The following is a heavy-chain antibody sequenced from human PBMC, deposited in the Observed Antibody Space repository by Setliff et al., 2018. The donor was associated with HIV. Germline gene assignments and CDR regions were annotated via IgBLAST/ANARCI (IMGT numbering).Heavy chain of an antibody. CDR3: ARRIYGNNPYFDY. V-gene: IGHV4-59*08. CDR2: FYYGGST. J-gene: IGHJ4*02. D-gene: IGHD4-17*01. Sequence: SETLSLTCSVSGDSIGTYYWNWIRQTPGKRLEWIGFFYYGGSTDYNPALKNRVAISVDTSRNRVSLKLSSVTAADTAIYYCARRIYGNNPYFDYWSQGTLVTVS. CDR1: GDSIGTYY.